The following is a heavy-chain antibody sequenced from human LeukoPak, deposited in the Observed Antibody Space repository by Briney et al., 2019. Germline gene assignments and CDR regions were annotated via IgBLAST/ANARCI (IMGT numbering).Heavy chain of an antibody. CDR3: APMVRGVIIY. V-gene: IGHV4-30-4*01. Sequence: SETLSLTCTVSAGSISSGDYYWSWIRQPPGKGLEWIGYIYYSGSTYYNPSLKSRVTISVDTSKNQFSLKLSSVTAADTAMYYCAPMVRGVIIYWGQGTLVTVSS. D-gene: IGHD3-10*01. CDR2: IYYSGST. CDR1: AGSISSGDYY. J-gene: IGHJ4*02.